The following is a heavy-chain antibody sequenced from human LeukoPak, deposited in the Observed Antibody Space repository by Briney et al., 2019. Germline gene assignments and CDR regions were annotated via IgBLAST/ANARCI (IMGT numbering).Heavy chain of an antibody. CDR2: ISGSSSTI. Sequence: GGSLRLSCAASGFTFSSYSMNWVRQAPGKGLEWVSYISGSSSTIYYADSVKGRFTISRDNAKNSLCLQMNSLRAEDTAVYYCYVWGSYRYNYYGMDVWGQGTTVTVSS. V-gene: IGHV3-48*01. CDR1: GFTFSSYS. J-gene: IGHJ6*02. CDR3: YVWGSYRYNYYGMDV. D-gene: IGHD3-16*02.